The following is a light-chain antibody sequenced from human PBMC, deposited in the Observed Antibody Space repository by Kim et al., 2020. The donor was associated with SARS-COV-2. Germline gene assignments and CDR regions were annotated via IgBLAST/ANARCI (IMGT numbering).Light chain of an antibody. V-gene: IGKV3-20*01. J-gene: IGKJ2*03. Sequence: LSPGESATLYCRASQRISSNYLAWYQHKPGQSPRLLIHDASNRATGIPDRFSGSGSGTDFTLTISRLEPEDFAVYYCHQYSRSPYSFGQGTKLEI. CDR3: HQYSRSPYS. CDR2: DAS. CDR1: QRISSNY.